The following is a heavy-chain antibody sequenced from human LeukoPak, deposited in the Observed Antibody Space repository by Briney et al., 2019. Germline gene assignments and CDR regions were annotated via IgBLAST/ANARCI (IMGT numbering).Heavy chain of an antibody. Sequence: SETLSLTCTVSGGSISSYYWTWVRQPAGKGLEWIGRIYTGGGTNYNPSLKSRVTMSVDTSENRFSLKLTSVTAADTAVYYCARAPSYNSARLDVWGQGTTVTVSS. V-gene: IGHV4-4*07. CDR2: IYTGGGT. D-gene: IGHD1-1*01. J-gene: IGHJ6*02. CDR3: ARAPSYNSARLDV. CDR1: GGSISSYY.